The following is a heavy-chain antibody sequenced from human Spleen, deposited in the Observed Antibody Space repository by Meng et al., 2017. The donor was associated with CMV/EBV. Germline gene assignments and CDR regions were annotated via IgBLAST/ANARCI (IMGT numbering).Heavy chain of an antibody. CDR2: IRYDGSNK. CDR3: ARSLSLSIAWYSSSSDYYYYGMDV. V-gene: IGHV3-30*02. Sequence: GESLKISCAASGFTFSSYGMHWGRQAPGEGLEWVTFIRYDGSNKYYEDSVKGRFTISRDNSKNTLYLQMNSLRAEDTAVYYCARSLSLSIAWYSSSSDYYYYGMDVWGQGTTVTVSS. CDR1: GFTFSSYG. J-gene: IGHJ6*02. D-gene: IGHD6-6*01.